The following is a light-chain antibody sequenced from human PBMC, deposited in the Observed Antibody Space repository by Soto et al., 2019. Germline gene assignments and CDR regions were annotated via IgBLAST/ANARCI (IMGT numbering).Light chain of an antibody. CDR3: QQRSNWPPIT. CDR1: RSISNY. J-gene: IGKJ5*01. CDR2: DAS. V-gene: IGKV3-11*01. Sequence: EIVLTQSPATLSLSPGERATLSCKASRSISNYLAWYQQKPGKAPRLLIYDASNRATDIPARFSGSGSGTDFALTISSLEPEDSAVYFCQQRSNWPPITFGRGTRLEIK.